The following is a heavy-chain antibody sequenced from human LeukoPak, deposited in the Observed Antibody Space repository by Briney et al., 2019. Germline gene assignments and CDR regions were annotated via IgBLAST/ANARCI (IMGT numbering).Heavy chain of an antibody. V-gene: IGHV1-69*15. D-gene: IGHD2-2*01. J-gene: IGHJ6*02. CDR1: GGTFSSYA. CDR2: IIPNFSTA. CDR3: ASNLGYCSSTSCHAHRLDYYYYYGMDV. Sequence: SVKVSCTASGGTFSSYAISWVRQAPGPGLEWMGRIIPNFSTANYAKKFQGRVTITAGESTSTAYMELSSLRSEDTAVYYCASNLGYCSSTSCHAHRLDYYYYYGMDVWGQGTTVTVSS.